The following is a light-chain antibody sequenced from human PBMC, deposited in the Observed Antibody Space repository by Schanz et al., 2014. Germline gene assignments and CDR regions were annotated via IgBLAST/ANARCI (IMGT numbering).Light chain of an antibody. CDR3: QSYDSSLSGSAV. CDR2: EVS. CDR1: SSDVGGYNY. J-gene: IGLJ2*01. V-gene: IGLV2-14*01. Sequence: QSALTQPASVSGSPGQSITISCTATSSDVGGYNYVSWYQQHPGKAPKLMIYEVSQRPSGVPDRFSGSKSGNTASLTISGLQAEDEADYYCQSYDSSLSGSAVFGGGTKLTVL.